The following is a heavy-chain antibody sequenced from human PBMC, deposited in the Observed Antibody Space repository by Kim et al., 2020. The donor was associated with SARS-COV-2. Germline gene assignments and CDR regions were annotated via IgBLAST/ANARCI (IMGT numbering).Heavy chain of an antibody. J-gene: IGHJ4*02. CDR1: GFTFSSYW. CDR2: IKQDGSEK. D-gene: IGHD3-10*02. CDR3: ARAPLSYYYVNGY. Sequence: GGSLRLSCAASGFTFSSYWMSWVRQAPGKGLEWVANIKQDGSEKYYVDSVKGRFTISRDNAKNSLYLQMNSLRAEDTAVYYCARAPLSYYYVNGYWGQGTLVTVSS. V-gene: IGHV3-7*03.